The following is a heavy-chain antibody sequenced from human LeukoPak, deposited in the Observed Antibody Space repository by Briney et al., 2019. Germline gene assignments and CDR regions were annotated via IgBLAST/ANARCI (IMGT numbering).Heavy chain of an antibody. V-gene: IGHV4-59*01. CDR2: IHYSGST. CDR1: GGSISSYY. Sequence: SETLSLTCTVSGGSISSYYWSWIRQPPGKGLEWIGYIHYSGSTNYNPSLKSRVTISVDTSKNQFSLKLSSVTAADTAVYYCARGEWLVRYFDLWGRGTLVTVSS. J-gene: IGHJ2*01. CDR3: ARGEWLVRYFDL. D-gene: IGHD6-19*01.